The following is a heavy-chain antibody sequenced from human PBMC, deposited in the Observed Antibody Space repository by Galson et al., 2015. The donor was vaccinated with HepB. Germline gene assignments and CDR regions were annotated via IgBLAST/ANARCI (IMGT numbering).Heavy chain of an antibody. Sequence: SVKVSCKASGYTFTSYGISWVRQAPGQGLEWMGWISAYNGNTNYAQKLQGRVTMTTDTSTSTAYMELRSLRSDDTAVYYCAREGPSQLDPSYPRYWGQGTLVTVSS. CDR1: GYTFTSYG. CDR2: ISAYNGNT. D-gene: IGHD6-6*01. CDR3: AREGPSQLDPSYPRY. V-gene: IGHV1-18*04. J-gene: IGHJ4*02.